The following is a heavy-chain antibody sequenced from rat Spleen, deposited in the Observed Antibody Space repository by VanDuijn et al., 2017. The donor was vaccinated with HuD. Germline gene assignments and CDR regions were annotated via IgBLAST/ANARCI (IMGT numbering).Heavy chain of an antibody. CDR1: GFSLTSYN. J-gene: IGHJ4*01. CDR2: MWSGGST. CDR3: TRAPGKGYVMDA. D-gene: IGHD5-1*01. V-gene: IGHV2-45*01. Sequence: QVQLMESGPGLVQPSETLSLTCIVSGFSLTSYNVHWVRQPPGKGLEWMGAMWSGGSTEYNSGLKSRLSISWDTSKSQVFLKMNSLQTEDTAIYYCTRAPGKGYVMDAWGQGTAVTVSS.